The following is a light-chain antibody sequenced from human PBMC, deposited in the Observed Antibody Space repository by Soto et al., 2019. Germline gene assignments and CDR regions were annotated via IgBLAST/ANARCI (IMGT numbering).Light chain of an antibody. V-gene: IGKV1-33*01. Sequence: DIQITQSPASLSASVGDRVTITCQASQDINNYLNWFQQKPGKAPKLLIYGASNLETGVPSRFSGSGSGTDFTFTISSLQPEDISIYYCQQYDDVPITFGQGTRLQIK. CDR3: QQYDDVPIT. J-gene: IGKJ5*01. CDR2: GAS. CDR1: QDINNY.